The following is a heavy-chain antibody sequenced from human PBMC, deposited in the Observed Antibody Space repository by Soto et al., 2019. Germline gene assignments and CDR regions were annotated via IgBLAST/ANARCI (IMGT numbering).Heavy chain of an antibody. CDR3: AKPRGTTVTTDLDY. CDR1: GFTFSSYG. CDR2: IYYDGSKK. V-gene: IGHV3-30*18. D-gene: IGHD4-17*01. Sequence: GGSLRLSCVASGFTFSSYGMHWVRQAPGKGLEWVAVIYYDGSKKYYADSVKGRFTISRNNSKKTLYLQMNSLRAEDTAVYYCAKPRGTTVTTDLDYGGQGTLVTVSS. J-gene: IGHJ4*02.